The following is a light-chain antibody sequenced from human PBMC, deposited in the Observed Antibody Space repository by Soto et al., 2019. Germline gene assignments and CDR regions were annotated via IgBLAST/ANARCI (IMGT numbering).Light chain of an antibody. Sequence: QSVLTQPPSASGTPGQRVTNSCSGSSSNIGSNTVNWYQQLPGTAPKLLIYSNNQRPSGVPDRLSGSKSGTSASLAISGLQSEDEADYYCAAWDDSLKGVVFGGGTKLTVL. CDR1: SSNIGSNT. CDR3: AAWDDSLKGVV. J-gene: IGLJ2*01. V-gene: IGLV1-44*01. CDR2: SNN.